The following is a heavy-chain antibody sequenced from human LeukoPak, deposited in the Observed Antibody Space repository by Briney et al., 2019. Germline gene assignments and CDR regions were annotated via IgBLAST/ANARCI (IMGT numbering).Heavy chain of an antibody. CDR2: ISGSGGST. CDR1: VFTFSTYS. CDR3: ATDRNSGKYYDY. D-gene: IGHD1-26*01. V-gene: IGHV3-23*01. Sequence: GGSLRLSCAASVFTFSTYSMSWVRQAPGKGLEWVSGISGSGGSTYYADSVKGRFTVSRDNAKNTLYLQMDSLRAEDTAVYYCATDRNSGKYYDYWGQGTLVTVSS. J-gene: IGHJ4*02.